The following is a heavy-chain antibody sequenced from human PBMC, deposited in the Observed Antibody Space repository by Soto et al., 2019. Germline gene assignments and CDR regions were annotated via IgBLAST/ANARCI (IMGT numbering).Heavy chain of an antibody. Sequence: GGSLRLSCAASGFTVSSNYMTWVRQAPGKGLERVSVIYTGGNTYYADSVKGRFTISRDNSKNTLYLQMNTLRAEDTAVYYCARGPRTTAGNSLDYWGQGTLVTVSS. J-gene: IGHJ4*02. CDR2: IYTGGNT. CDR3: ARGPRTTAGNSLDY. CDR1: GFTVSSNY. V-gene: IGHV3-66*01. D-gene: IGHD6-13*01.